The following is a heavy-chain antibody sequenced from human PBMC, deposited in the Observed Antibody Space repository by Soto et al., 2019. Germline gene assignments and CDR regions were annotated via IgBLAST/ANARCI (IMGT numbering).Heavy chain of an antibody. Sequence: SETLSLTCAASDGSISSGGNSWSWIRQPPGKGLEWIGYIYHSGSTYYNPSLKSRVTISVDRSKNQFSLKLSSVTAADTAVYYCARVAAVAGNYFDYWGQGTLVTVSS. CDR2: IYHSGST. D-gene: IGHD6-19*01. CDR3: ARVAAVAGNYFDY. V-gene: IGHV4-30-2*01. CDR1: DGSISSGGNS. J-gene: IGHJ4*02.